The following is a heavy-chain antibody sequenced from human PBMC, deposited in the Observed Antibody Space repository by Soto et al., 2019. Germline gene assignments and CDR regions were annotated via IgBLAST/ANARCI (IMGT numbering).Heavy chain of an antibody. J-gene: IGHJ6*02. CDR3: AKDPPSERMQPDYGMDV. D-gene: IGHD6-13*01. CDR1: GFTFSSYA. CDR2: ISGSGGST. V-gene: IGHV3-23*01. Sequence: GGSLRLSCAASGFTFSSYAMSWVRQAPGKGLEWVSAISGSGGSTYYADSVKGRFTISRDNSKNTLYLQMNSLRVEDTAVYYCAKDPPSERMQPDYGMDVWGQGTTVTV.